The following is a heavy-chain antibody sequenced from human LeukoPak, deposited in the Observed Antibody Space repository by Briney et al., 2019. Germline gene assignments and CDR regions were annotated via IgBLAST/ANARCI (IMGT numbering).Heavy chain of an antibody. D-gene: IGHD3-9*01. CDR3: AKGQKYYDILTGYSGDYFDY. CDR2: ISYDGSNK. Sequence: PGRSLRLSCAASGFTFSSYGMHWVRQAPGKGLEWMAVISYDGSNKYYADSVKGRFTISRDNSKNTLYLQMNSLRAEDTAVYYCAKGQKYYDILTGYSGDYFDYWGQGTLVTVSS. V-gene: IGHV3-30*18. CDR1: GFTFSSYG. J-gene: IGHJ4*02.